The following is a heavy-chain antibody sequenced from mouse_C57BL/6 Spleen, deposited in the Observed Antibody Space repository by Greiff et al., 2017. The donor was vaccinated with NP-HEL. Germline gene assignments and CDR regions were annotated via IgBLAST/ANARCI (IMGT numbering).Heavy chain of an antibody. Sequence: VQLQQSGPVLVKPGASVKMSCKASGYTFTDYYMHWVKQSHGTSLEWIGVINPYNGGTSYNQKFKGKATLTVDKSSSTAYMELNSLTSEDSAVYYCGRGDYSNYLWYFDVWGTGTTVTVSS. V-gene: IGHV1-19*01. CDR1: GYTFTDYY. J-gene: IGHJ1*03. D-gene: IGHD2-5*01. CDR2: INPYNGGT. CDR3: GRGDYSNYLWYFDV.